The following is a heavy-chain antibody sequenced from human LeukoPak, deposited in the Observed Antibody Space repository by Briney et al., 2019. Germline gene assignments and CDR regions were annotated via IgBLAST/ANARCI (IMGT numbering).Heavy chain of an antibody. J-gene: IGHJ4*02. Sequence: PGRSLRLSCAASGFTFSSYGMHWVRQAPGKGLEWVAVISYDGSNKYYADSVKARFTISRDNSKNTLYLQMNSLRAEDTAVYYCARDYMRGQWLVNYFDYWGQGTLVTVSS. CDR3: ARDYMRGQWLVNYFDY. CDR1: GFTFSSYG. D-gene: IGHD6-19*01. CDR2: ISYDGSNK. V-gene: IGHV3-30*03.